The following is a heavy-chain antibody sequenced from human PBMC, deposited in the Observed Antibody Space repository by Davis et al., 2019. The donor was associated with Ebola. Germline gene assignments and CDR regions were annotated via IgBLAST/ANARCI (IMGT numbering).Heavy chain of an antibody. J-gene: IGHJ4*02. D-gene: IGHD2-15*01. CDR2: IKQDGSEK. CDR3: TREVAR. CDR1: GFTFSSYW. V-gene: IGHV3-7*03. Sequence: GESLKISCAASGFTFSSYWMSWVRQAPGKGLEWVANIKQDGSEKYYVDSVKGRFTISRDNAKNSLYLQMNSLKTEDTAVYYCTREVARWGQGTLVTVSS.